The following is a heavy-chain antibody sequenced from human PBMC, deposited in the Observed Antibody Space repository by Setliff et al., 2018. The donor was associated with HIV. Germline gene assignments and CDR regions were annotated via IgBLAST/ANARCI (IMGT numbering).Heavy chain of an antibody. J-gene: IGHJ4*02. CDR1: GGSFSGYY. Sequence: SETLSLTCAVYGGSFSGYYWSWIRQPPGKGLEWIGEVNHSGSTNYNPSLKSRVTISVDTSKNQFSLKLSSVTAAVTAVYYCARGRVRGVIIPFDYWGQGTLVTVSS. CDR3: ARGRVRGVIIPFDY. V-gene: IGHV4-34*01. CDR2: VNHSGST. D-gene: IGHD3-10*01.